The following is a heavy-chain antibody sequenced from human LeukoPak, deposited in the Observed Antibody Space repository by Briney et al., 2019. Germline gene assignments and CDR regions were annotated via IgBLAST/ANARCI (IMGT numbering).Heavy chain of an antibody. D-gene: IGHD6-19*01. J-gene: IGHJ4*02. CDR3: ARGAVAGTFDY. CDR1: GGSISSYY. CDR2: IYYSGST. Sequence: SETLSLTCTVSGGSISSYYWSWIRQPPGKGLEWIGYIYYSGSTNYNPSLTSRVTISVDTSKNQFSLKLSSVTAADTAVYYCARGAVAGTFDYWGQGTLVTVSS. V-gene: IGHV4-59*01.